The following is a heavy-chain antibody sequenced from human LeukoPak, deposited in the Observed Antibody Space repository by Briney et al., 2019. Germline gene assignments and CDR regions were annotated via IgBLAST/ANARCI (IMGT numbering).Heavy chain of an antibody. D-gene: IGHD1-26*01. Sequence: ASVKVSCKASGYTFTTYYMHWVRQAPGQGFEWMGIINPSGGSTNYAQKFQGRVTMTRYTSTSTVYMELSSLRSDDTAVYYCARDLGGSYQDYWGQGTLVTVSS. CDR1: GYTFTTYY. CDR3: ARDLGGSYQDY. J-gene: IGHJ4*02. V-gene: IGHV1-46*01. CDR2: INPSGGST.